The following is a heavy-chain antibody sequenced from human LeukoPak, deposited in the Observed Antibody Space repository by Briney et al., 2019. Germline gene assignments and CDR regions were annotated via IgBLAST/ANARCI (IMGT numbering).Heavy chain of an antibody. CDR1: GFTFSDYY. CDR2: IGSSGSTV. J-gene: IGHJ3*02. V-gene: IGHV3-11*04. Sequence: GGSLRLSCAASGFTFSDYYMSWIRQAPGKGLEWVSYIGSSGSTVYYADSVKGRFTISRDNAKNSLYMQMESLIDEDTAIYYCARDTLEYSNSPDALDIWGQGTMVTVSS. D-gene: IGHD4-23*01. CDR3: ARDTLEYSNSPDALDI.